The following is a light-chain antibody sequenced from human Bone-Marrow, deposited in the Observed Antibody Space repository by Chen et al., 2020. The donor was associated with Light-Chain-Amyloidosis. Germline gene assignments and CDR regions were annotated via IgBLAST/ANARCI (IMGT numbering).Light chain of an antibody. CDR2: AAF. J-gene: IGKJ1*01. CDR3: QQYDTLPWT. V-gene: IGKV3-20*01. Sequence: EVVLTQSPGTLSLSPGESATLSCWASQSVNSHYLAWFQQKPGQSPRLLIYAAFTRATGIPDRFSGSGSGTDFTLTISRLEPEDFAVYYCQQYDTLPWTFGRGIKVEIK. CDR1: QSVNSHY.